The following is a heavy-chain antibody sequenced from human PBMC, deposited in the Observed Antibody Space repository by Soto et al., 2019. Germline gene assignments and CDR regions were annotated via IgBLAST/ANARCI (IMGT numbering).Heavy chain of an antibody. V-gene: IGHV3-30-3*01. D-gene: IGHD1-7*01. CDR1: GFTFSSYA. CDR2: ISYDGSNK. Sequence: PGGSLRLSCAASGFTFSSYAMHWVRQAPGKGLEWVAVISYDGSNKYYADSVKGRFTISRDNSKNTLYLQMNSLRAEDTAVYYCARQNYHQWKMANYYFDYWGQGTLVTVSS. CDR3: ARQNYHQWKMANYYFDY. J-gene: IGHJ4*02.